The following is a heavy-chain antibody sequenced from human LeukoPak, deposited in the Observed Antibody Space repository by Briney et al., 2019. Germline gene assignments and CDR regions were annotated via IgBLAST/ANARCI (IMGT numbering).Heavy chain of an antibody. CDR1: GFSFTNYD. CDR3: ARLAITMVRGVILLDNWFDP. Sequence: ASVKVSCKASGFSFTNYDINWVRQATGQGLEWMGWMGPDSGNTGYVQKFQGRVTMTTDTSTSTAYMELRSLRSDDTAVYYCARLAITMVRGVILLDNWFDPWGQGTLVTVSS. CDR2: MGPDSGNT. D-gene: IGHD3-10*01. V-gene: IGHV1-8*01. J-gene: IGHJ5*02.